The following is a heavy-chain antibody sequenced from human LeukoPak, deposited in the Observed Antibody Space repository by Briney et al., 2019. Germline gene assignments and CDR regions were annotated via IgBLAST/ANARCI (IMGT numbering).Heavy chain of an antibody. J-gene: IGHJ5*02. CDR2: IKKDGSEK. CDR1: GFTFSNYW. D-gene: IGHD6-19*01. Sequence: GGSLRLSCAASGFTFSNYWMSCVRQAPGHGLEWVANIKKDGSEKKYVDSVKGRFTISRDNAKNSLHLQMNSLRAEDTAVYYCVREGGSGWYSGWFDPWGQGTLVTVSS. CDR3: VREGGSGWYSGWFDP. V-gene: IGHV3-7*01.